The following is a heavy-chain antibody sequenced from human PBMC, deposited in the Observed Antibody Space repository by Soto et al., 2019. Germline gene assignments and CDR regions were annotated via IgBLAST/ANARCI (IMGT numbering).Heavy chain of an antibody. Sequence: VGSLRLSCAASGFTFSSYWMSWVRQAPGKGLEWVANIKQDGSEKYYVDSVKGRFTISRDNAKNSLYLQMNSLRAEDTAVYYCARDSGGQSFSNYLGGQGTLVTVSS. J-gene: IGHJ4*02. V-gene: IGHV3-7*01. CDR3: ARDSGGQSFSNYL. CDR2: IKQDGSEK. CDR1: GFTFSSYW. D-gene: IGHD3-10*01.